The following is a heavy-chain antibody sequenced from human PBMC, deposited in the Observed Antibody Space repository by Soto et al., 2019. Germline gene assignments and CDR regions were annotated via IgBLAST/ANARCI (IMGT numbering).Heavy chain of an antibody. V-gene: IGHV3-48*01. J-gene: IGHJ4*02. CDR3: ARGRGLLVDY. CDR1: GFTFSSYS. Sequence: EVQLVESGGGLVQPGGSLRLSCAASGFTFSSYSMNWVRQAPGKGLEWVSYISSSSSTIYYADSVKGRFTISRDNAKNSLYLPMNSLRAEDTAVYYCARGRGLLVDYWGQGTLVTVSS. CDR2: ISSSSSTI. D-gene: IGHD3-10*01.